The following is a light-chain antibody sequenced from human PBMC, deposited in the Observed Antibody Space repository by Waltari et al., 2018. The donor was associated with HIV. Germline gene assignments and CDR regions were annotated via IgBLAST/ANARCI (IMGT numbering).Light chain of an antibody. Sequence: QSVLTQPPSASGTPGQRVTISCSGSSSTIGRNYVYWYQQLPGTAPKLLIYRNNQRPSGVPDRFSGSKSGTSASLAISGLRSEDEADYYCAAWDDSLSGLVVFGGGTKLTVL. V-gene: IGLV1-47*01. CDR3: AAWDDSLSGLVV. CDR2: RNN. J-gene: IGLJ2*01. CDR1: SSTIGRNY.